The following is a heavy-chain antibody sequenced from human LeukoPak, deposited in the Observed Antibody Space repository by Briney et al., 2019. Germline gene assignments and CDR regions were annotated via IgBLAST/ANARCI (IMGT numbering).Heavy chain of an antibody. CDR1: GFTFSSYG. CDR3: ATSRRYSSGLIDY. Sequence: QPGGSLRLSCAASGFTFSSYGMSWVRQAPGKGLEWVAFIRYDGSNKYYADSVKGRFTISRDNSKNTLYLQMNSLRAEDTAVYYCATSRRYSSGLIDYWGQGTLVTVSS. CDR2: IRYDGSNK. V-gene: IGHV3-30*02. J-gene: IGHJ4*02. D-gene: IGHD6-19*01.